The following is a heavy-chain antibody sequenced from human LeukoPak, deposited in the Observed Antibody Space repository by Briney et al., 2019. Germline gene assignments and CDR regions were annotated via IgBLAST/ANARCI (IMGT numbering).Heavy chain of an antibody. CDR1: GFSFGTYS. D-gene: IGHD2-8*01. V-gene: IGHV3-33*01. J-gene: IGHJ4*02. Sequence: PGGSLRLSCVASGFSFGTYSMHWARQVPGKGLDWVAVIWYDGSNEDYADSVKGRFTISRDNSKNTLYLQMNSLRAEDTAVYYCAREMAVWGQGALVTVSS. CDR2: IWYDGSNE. CDR3: AREMAV.